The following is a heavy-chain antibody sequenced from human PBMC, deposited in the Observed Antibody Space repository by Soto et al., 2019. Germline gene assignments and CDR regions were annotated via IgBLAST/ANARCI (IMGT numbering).Heavy chain of an antibody. J-gene: IGHJ6*02. CDR3: ARDQRAAAGNYYYYYGLDV. CDR2: IYSAGIT. D-gene: IGHD6-13*01. CDR1: GLTVSTNY. V-gene: IGHV3-53*01. Sequence: GGSLRLSCAASGLTVSTNYMSWVRQAPGRGLEWVAIIYSAGITYYADSVKGRFTISRDNSKNTLYLQMNSLRAEDTAIYYCARDQRAAAGNYYYYYGLDVWGQGTTVTVSS.